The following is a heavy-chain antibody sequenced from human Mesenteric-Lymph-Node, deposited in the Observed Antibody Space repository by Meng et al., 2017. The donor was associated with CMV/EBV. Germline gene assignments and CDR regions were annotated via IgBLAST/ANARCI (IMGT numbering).Heavy chain of an antibody. J-gene: IGHJ5*02. Sequence: GESLKISCAASGFTFSASGMSWVRQAPGKGLEWVSVIYSGGSTYYADSVKGRFTISRDNSKNTLYLQMNSLRAEDTAVYYCARGNTDCSSTSCYWVVWFDPWGQGTLVTVSS. V-gene: IGHV3-66*02. CDR2: IYSGGST. CDR1: GFTFSASG. D-gene: IGHD2-2*01. CDR3: ARGNTDCSSTSCYWVVWFDP.